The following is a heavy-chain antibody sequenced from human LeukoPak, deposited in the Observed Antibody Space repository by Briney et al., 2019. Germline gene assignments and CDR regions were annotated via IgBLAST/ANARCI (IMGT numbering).Heavy chain of an antibody. J-gene: IGHJ5*02. CDR3: ARVPRGGDRFDP. Sequence: SETLSLTCTVSGGAISSGTYYWGWIRQPPGKGLEWIGSVYYSGTTYYNPSLKSRVTISVDTSKNQFSLNLISVTAADTAVYYCARVPRGGDRFDPWGQGTLVTVSS. D-gene: IGHD3-16*01. CDR1: GGAISSGTYY. CDR2: VYYSGTT. V-gene: IGHV4-39*01.